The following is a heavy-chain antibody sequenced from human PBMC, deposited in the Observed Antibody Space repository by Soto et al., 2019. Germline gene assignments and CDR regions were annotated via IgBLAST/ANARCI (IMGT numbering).Heavy chain of an antibody. CDR1: GFTFSSYA. Sequence: PAGSLRLSCAASGFTFSSYAMIWVRQAPGKGLEWVSAISGSGGSTYYADSVKGRFTISRDNSKNTLYLQMNSLRAEDTAVYYCAKDDKQLVAYYFDYWGQGTLVTVSS. V-gene: IGHV3-23*01. D-gene: IGHD6-6*01. CDR3: AKDDKQLVAYYFDY. CDR2: ISGSGGST. J-gene: IGHJ4*02.